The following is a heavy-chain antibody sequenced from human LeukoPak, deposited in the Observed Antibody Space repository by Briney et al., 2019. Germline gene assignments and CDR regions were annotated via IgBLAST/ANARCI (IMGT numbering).Heavy chain of an antibody. D-gene: IGHD2-21*02. J-gene: IGHJ2*01. CDR1: GFSFSSYW. V-gene: IGHV3-7*01. Sequence: PGGALRLSCAASGFSFSSYWMTWVRQAPGKGLEWVANIKQDGTEKYSVDSVKGRFTISRDNAKNSLYLQMNSVRAEDTAVYYCAKGKGPTANWYFDVWGRGTLVTVSS. CDR3: AKGKGPTANWYFDV. CDR2: IKQDGTEK.